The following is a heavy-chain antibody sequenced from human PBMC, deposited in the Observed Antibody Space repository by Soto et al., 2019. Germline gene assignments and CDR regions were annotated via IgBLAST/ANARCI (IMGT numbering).Heavy chain of an antibody. J-gene: IGHJ5*02. CDR2: INHSGST. D-gene: IGHD3-10*01. CDR3: ARGRSKVRGVITRRRPWFDP. V-gene: IGHV4-34*01. Sequence: SETLSLTCAVYGGSFSGYYWSWIRQPPGKGLEWIGEINHSGSTNYNPSLKSRVTISVDTSKNQFSLKLSSVTAADTAVYYCARGRSKVRGVITRRRPWFDPWGQGTLVTVSS. CDR1: GGSFSGYY.